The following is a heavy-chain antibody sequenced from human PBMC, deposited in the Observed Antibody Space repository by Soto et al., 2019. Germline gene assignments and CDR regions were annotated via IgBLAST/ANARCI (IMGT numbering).Heavy chain of an antibody. CDR3: ARDGYSSGWGTQALEH. Sequence: VQLVESGGGLVQPGGSLRLSCAASGFSVSNTFMNWVRQAPGKGLEWVSIIYDGGSTYYADFVKGRFTISRDNSKNTLHLQMNSLKAEDTAVYFCARDGYSSGWGTQALEHWGQGTLVTVSS. CDR2: IYDGGST. V-gene: IGHV3-66*01. D-gene: IGHD6-19*01. J-gene: IGHJ1*01. CDR1: GFSVSNTF.